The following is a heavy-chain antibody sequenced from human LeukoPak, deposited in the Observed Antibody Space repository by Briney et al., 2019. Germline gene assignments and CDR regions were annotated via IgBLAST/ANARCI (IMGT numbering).Heavy chain of an antibody. D-gene: IGHD3-10*01. Sequence: ASVKVSCKASGYTFTGYYMHWVRQAPGQGLEWMGWINPNSGGTNYAQKFQGWVTMTRDTSISTAYMELSRLRSNDTAVYYCARRVYYGSGSYGFDYWGQGTLVTVSS. CDR1: GYTFTGYY. CDR2: INPNSGGT. CDR3: ARRVYYGSGSYGFDY. V-gene: IGHV1-2*04. J-gene: IGHJ4*02.